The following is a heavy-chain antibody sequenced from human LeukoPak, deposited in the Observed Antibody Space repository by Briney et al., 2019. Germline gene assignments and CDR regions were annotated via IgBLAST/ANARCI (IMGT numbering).Heavy chain of an antibody. CDR3: VKEQSSGNYRTANF. Sequence: GGSLRLSCAASGFTLSSCGMHWVRQAPGKGLEWVAVITYDGITTYFDDSVKGRFTISRDTSKSMLYLQMNSLRPEDTAVYYCVKEQSSGNYRTANFWGQGTLVTVSS. J-gene: IGHJ4*02. D-gene: IGHD3-10*01. CDR2: ITYDGITT. V-gene: IGHV3-30*18. CDR1: GFTLSSCG.